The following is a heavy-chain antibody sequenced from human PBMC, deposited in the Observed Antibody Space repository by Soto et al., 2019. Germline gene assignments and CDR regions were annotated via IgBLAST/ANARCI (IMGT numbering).Heavy chain of an antibody. V-gene: IGHV3-23*01. D-gene: IGHD2-15*01. J-gene: IGHJ6*03. CDR1: GITFSNYA. Sequence: PGGSLRLSCAASGITFSNYAMSWVRQAPGKGLEWVSTVSGSGGSTYYADSVKGRFTISRDNSKNTLFVQMNSLRAEDSAVYYCAKDVEGYCSGGSCYYYYYMDVWGKGTTVTVSS. CDR2: VSGSGGST. CDR3: AKDVEGYCSGGSCYYYYYMDV.